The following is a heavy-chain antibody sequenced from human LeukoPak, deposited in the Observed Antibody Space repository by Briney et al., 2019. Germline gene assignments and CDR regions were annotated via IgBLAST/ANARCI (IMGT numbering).Heavy chain of an antibody. D-gene: IGHD1-1*01. J-gene: IGHJ4*02. CDR1: GYDFTTYW. CDR2: IYLANSDT. V-gene: IGHV5-51*01. CDR3: ATAKGGTFYWTFDY. Sequence: GESLKISCKGSGYDFTTYWIGWVRQMPGKGLEWRGIIYLANSDTKYSPSFQGQVAISADKSISTAFLQWSSLKASDTAMYYCATAKGGTFYWTFDYWGQGTLVTVSS.